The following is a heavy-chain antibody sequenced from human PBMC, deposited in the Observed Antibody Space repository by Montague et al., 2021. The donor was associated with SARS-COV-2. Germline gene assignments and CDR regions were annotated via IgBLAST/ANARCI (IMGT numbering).Heavy chain of an antibody. CDR2: INHSGST. V-gene: IGHV4-34*01. CDR3: ARFPDYYGSGSYPIDAFDT. CDR1: GGSFSGYY. Sequence: SETLSLTCAVYGGSFSGYYWSWIRQPPGKGLEWIGEINHSGSTNYNPSLKSQVTISVDTSRNQFSLKLSSVTAADTAVYYCARFPDYYGSGSYPIDAFDTWGQGTMVTVSS. D-gene: IGHD3-10*01. J-gene: IGHJ3*02.